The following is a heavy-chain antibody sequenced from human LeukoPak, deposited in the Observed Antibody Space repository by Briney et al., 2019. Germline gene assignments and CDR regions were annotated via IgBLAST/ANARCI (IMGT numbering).Heavy chain of an antibody. J-gene: IGHJ4*02. D-gene: IGHD5-18*01. V-gene: IGHV3-7*01. CDR3: ARDAGYGYDRFDY. CDR1: GFIFSDYW. CDR2: IKDDGSDK. Sequence: PGGSLRLSCEATGFIFSDYWMAWVRQAPGKGLEWLANIKDDGSDKNYVESMKGRFTISRDNAKNSLYLQMNSLRVEDTAVYYCARDAGYGYDRFDYWGQGTQVTVSS.